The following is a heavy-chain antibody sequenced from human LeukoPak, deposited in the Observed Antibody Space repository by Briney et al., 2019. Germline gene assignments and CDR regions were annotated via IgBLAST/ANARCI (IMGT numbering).Heavy chain of an antibody. J-gene: IGHJ3*02. D-gene: IGHD1-26*01. Sequence: PSQTLSLTCTVSGGSISSGGYYWSWIRQHPGKGLEWIGYIYYSGSTYYNPSLKSRVTISVDTSKNQFSLKLSSVTAADTAVYYCARHRSGSYSAFDIWGQGTMVTVSS. V-gene: IGHV4-31*03. CDR3: ARHRSGSYSAFDI. CDR1: GGSISSGGYY. CDR2: IYYSGST.